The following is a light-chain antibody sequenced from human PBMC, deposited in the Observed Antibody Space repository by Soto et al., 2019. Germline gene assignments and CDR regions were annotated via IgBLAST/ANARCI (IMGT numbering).Light chain of an antibody. CDR1: KLGDKY. V-gene: IGLV3-1*01. CDR2: HDT. J-gene: IGLJ2*01. Sequence: SYELTQPRSVSVSPGQTASITCSGDKLGDKYASWYQQKPGQSPLMVISHDTKRPSGIPERFSGSNSGNTATLTISGTQAMDEADYYCQAWDSGTVVFGGGTKLTVL. CDR3: QAWDSGTVV.